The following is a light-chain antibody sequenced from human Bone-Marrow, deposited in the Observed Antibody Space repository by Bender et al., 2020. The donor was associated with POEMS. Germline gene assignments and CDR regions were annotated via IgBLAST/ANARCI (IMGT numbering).Light chain of an antibody. CDR1: SSDIGSYDL. CDR3: QSYDNSLGGWV. Sequence: QSALTQPASVSASPGQSITISCTGSSSDIGSYDLVSWYQQHPGKAPKLIIYDVTNRPSGVPDRFSGSKSGNTASLTISGLQVEDEGDYYCQSYDNSLGGWVFGGGTKLTVL. V-gene: IGLV2-23*02. J-gene: IGLJ3*02. CDR2: DVT.